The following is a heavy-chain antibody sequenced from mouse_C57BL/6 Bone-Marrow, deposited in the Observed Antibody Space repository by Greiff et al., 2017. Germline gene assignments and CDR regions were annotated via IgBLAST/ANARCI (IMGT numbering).Heavy chain of an antibody. Sequence: VQLQQPGAELVKPGASVKLSCKASGYTFTSYWMHWVKQRPGQGLEWIGMIHPNSGSTNYNEKFKSKATLTVDKSSSTAYMQLSSLTSEDSAVYYCARWGYDGLSWFAYWGQGTRVTVSA. CDR3: ARWGYDGLSWFAY. V-gene: IGHV1-64*01. J-gene: IGHJ3*01. D-gene: IGHD2-2*01. CDR1: GYTFTSYW. CDR2: IHPNSGST.